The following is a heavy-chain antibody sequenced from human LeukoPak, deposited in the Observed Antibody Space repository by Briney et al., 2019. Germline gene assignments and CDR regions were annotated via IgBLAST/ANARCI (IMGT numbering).Heavy chain of an antibody. J-gene: IGHJ4*02. CDR1: GFTFSSYA. Sequence: PGGSLRLSCAASGFTFSSYAMSWVRQAPGKGLEWVSAISGSGGSTYNADSVKGRFTISRDNSKNTLYLQMNSLRAENTAVYYCAKDKAITMVRGVTLSGWGQGTLVTVSS. CDR2: ISGSGGST. V-gene: IGHV3-23*01. D-gene: IGHD3-10*01. CDR3: AKDKAITMVRGVTLSG.